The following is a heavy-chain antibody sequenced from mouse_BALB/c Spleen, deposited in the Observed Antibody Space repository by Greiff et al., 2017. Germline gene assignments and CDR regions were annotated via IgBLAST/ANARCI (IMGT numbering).Heavy chain of an antibody. Sequence: EVQLQESGAELVKPGASVKLSCTASGFNIKDTYMHWVKQRPEQGLEWIGRIDPANGNTKYDPKFQGKATITADTSSNTAYLQLSSLTSEDTAVYYCARDYDEGFDYWGQGTTLTVSS. V-gene: IGHV14-3*02. CDR2: IDPANGNT. J-gene: IGHJ2*01. CDR3: ARDYDEGFDY. CDR1: GFNIKDTY. D-gene: IGHD2-4*01.